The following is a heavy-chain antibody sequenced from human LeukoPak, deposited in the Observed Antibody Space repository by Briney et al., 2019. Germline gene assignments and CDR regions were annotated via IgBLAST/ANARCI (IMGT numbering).Heavy chain of an antibody. CDR1: GFTFSSYS. Sequence: PGGSLRLSCAASGFTFSSYSMNWVRQAPGKGLEWVSSISSSSSYIYYADSVKGRFTISRDNARNSLYLQMNSLRAEDTAVYYCARDGDQYDFWSGYDLDYWGQGTLVTVSS. CDR2: ISSSSSYI. CDR3: ARDGDQYDFWSGYDLDY. V-gene: IGHV3-21*01. D-gene: IGHD3-3*01. J-gene: IGHJ4*02.